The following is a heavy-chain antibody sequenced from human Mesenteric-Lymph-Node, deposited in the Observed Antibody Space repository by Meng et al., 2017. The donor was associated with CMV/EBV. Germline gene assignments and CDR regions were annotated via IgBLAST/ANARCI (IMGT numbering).Heavy chain of an antibody. CDR2: IYYSGNT. Sequence: SETLSLTCTVSGGSVSSGSYYWSWIRQPPGKGLEWIGSIYYSGNTYYNPSLKSRVTMSVDTSKNQFSLKLNSVTAADTAVYYCARELYRYYFDLWGQGTLVTVSS. CDR3: ARELYRYYFDL. CDR1: GGSVSSGSYY. J-gene: IGHJ4*02. V-gene: IGHV4-39*07. D-gene: IGHD3-16*02.